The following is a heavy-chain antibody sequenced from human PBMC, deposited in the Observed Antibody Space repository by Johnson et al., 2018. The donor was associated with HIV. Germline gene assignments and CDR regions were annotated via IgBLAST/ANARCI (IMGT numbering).Heavy chain of an antibody. CDR1: GLSFSNFG. Sequence: QVQLVESGGGVVQPGKSLTLSCVGSGLSFSNFGIHWVRQAPGKGPEWVAVIYSGGSTYYADSVKGRFTISRDNSKNTLYLQMNSLRAEDTAVYYCARSKDCSGGSCPDGFDIWGQGTMVTVSS. J-gene: IGHJ3*02. CDR3: ARSKDCSGGSCPDGFDI. CDR2: IYSGGST. D-gene: IGHD2-15*01. V-gene: IGHV3-NL1*01.